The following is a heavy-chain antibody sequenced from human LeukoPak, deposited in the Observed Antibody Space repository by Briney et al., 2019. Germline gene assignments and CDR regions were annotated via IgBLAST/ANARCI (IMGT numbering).Heavy chain of an antibody. CDR2: IIPIFGTA. V-gene: IGHV1-69*13. Sequence: SVKVSCKASGYTFTSYDISWVRQAPGQGLEWMGGIIPIFGTANYAQKFQGRVTITADESTSTAYMELSSLRSEDTAVYYCASVDIVVVPAVPTYFDYWGQGTLVTVSS. CDR3: ASVDIVVVPAVPTYFDY. CDR1: GYTFTSYD. D-gene: IGHD2-2*01. J-gene: IGHJ4*02.